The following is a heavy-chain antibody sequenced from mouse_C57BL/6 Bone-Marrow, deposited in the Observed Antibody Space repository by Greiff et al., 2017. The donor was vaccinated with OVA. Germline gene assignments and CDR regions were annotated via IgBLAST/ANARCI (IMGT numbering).Heavy chain of an antibody. D-gene: IGHD1-1*01. V-gene: IGHV5-4*03. CDR1: GFTFSSYA. Sequence: EVKLVESGGGLVKPGGSLKLSCAASGFTFSSYAMSWVRQTPEKRLEWVATISDGGSYTYYPDNVKGRFTISRDNAKNNLYLQMSHLKSEDTAMYYCARGGITTVRAWFAYWGQGTLVTVSA. CDR2: ISDGGSYT. CDR3: ARGGITTVRAWFAY. J-gene: IGHJ3*01.